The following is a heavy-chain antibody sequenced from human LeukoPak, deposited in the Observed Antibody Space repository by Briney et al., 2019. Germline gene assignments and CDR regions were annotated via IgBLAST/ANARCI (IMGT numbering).Heavy chain of an antibody. J-gene: IGHJ4*02. CDR3: ARGIFGVHYDILTGYYTGDFDY. V-gene: IGHV4-38-2*02. CDR1: GYSISSGYY. D-gene: IGHD3-9*01. Sequence: SETLSLTXTVSGYSISSGYYWGWIRQPPGKGLEGIGSIYHRGSTYYNPSLKSRVSISVDTSKNQFSRKLSSVTAEDTAVYYCARGIFGVHYDILTGYYTGDFDYWGQGTLVTVSS. CDR2: IYHRGST.